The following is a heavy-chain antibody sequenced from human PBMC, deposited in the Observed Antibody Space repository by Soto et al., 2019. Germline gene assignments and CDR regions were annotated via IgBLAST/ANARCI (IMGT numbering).Heavy chain of an antibody. V-gene: IGHV3-21*01. CDR3: VKDEGIDAMDV. Sequence: SLRLSCVTSGFTFSKNTMNWVRQAPGKGLEWVASITSSGSYVYYADSVKGRFSASRDNAKNSLSLQMDCLRPDEPAIYFCVKDEGIDAMDVWGQGTTVTVSS. D-gene: IGHD3-3*02. CDR2: ITSSGSYV. CDR1: GFTFSKNT. J-gene: IGHJ6*02.